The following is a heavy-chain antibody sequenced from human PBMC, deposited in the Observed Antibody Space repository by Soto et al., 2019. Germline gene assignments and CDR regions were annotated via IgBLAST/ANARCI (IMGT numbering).Heavy chain of an antibody. V-gene: IGHV3-23*01. CDR2: ISGSGDVT. D-gene: IGHD3-3*01. CDR1: GFTFSNYA. CDR3: AKGSVWSSPPFHI. J-gene: IGHJ3*02. Sequence: EVQLLESGGNLVQPGGSLRLSCAASGFTFSNYAMHWVRQAPGKGLEWVSVISGSGDVTEDAESVKGRLIIARDNSKTTLYLQMNSLRAEETALYYCAKGSVWSSPPFHIWGQGTMVTVSS.